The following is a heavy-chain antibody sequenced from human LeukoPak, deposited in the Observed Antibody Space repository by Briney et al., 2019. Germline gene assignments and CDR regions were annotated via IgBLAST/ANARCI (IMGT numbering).Heavy chain of an antibody. V-gene: IGHV4-59*11. J-gene: IGHJ4*02. CDR3: AKAYSGRYED. Sequence: SETLSLTCTVSGGSISSHYWSWIRQPPGKGLEWIGHIDYTGSTNYNPSLKSRVTISIDTSKNQFSLKLSSVTAADTAVYYCAKAYSGRYEDWGQGTLVTVSS. CDR1: GGSISSHY. D-gene: IGHD6-19*01. CDR2: IDYTGST.